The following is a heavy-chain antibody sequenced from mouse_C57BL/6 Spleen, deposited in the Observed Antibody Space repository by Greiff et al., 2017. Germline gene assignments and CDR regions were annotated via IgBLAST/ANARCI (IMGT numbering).Heavy chain of an antibody. CDR2: INPSTGGT. CDR1: GYSFTGYY. J-gene: IGHJ2*01. V-gene: IGHV1-42*01. D-gene: IGHD2-5*01. Sequence: EVQLHQSGPELVKPGASVKISCKASGYSFTGYYMNWVKQSPEQSLEWIGEINPSTGGTTYNQKFKAKATLTVDKTSSTAYMQLKSLTSEDSAVYYCARLCYSSYFDYWGQGTTLTVSS. CDR3: ARLCYSSYFDY.